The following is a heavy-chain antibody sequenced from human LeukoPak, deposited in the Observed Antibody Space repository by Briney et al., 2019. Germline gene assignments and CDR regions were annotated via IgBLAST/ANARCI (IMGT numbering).Heavy chain of an antibody. Sequence: GGSLRLSCAASGFSFNTYAMHWVRQAPGQGLEWVALIWHNGSHKFYSNSLRVQFTISRDKSNTTVYVQNNKRRPRYAAMNYGARGIIGSGSYPDFGGRGTLITVS. J-gene: IGHJ4*02. CDR2: IWHNGSHK. D-gene: IGHD3-10*01. CDR1: GFSFNTYA. CDR3: ARGIIGSGSYPDF. V-gene: IGHV3-33*01.